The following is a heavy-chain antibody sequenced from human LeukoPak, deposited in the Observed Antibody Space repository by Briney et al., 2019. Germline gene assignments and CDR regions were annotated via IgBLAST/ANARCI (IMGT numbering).Heavy chain of an antibody. J-gene: IGHJ4*02. CDR2: IWYDGSNK. V-gene: IGHV3-33*08. D-gene: IGHD2-15*01. CDR3: ARWGTVVDRYYFDY. CDR1: GFTFSSYA. Sequence: PGGSLRLSCAASGFTFSSYAMHWVRQAPGKGLEWVAVIWYDGSNKYYADSVKGRFTISRDNSKNTLYLQMNSLRAEDTAVYYCARWGTVVDRYYFDYWGQGTLVTVSS.